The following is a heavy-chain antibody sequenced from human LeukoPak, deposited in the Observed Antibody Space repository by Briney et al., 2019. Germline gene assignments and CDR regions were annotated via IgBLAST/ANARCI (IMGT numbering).Heavy chain of an antibody. Sequence: SETLSLTCTVSGGSISSYYWSWIRQPAGKGLEWIGRIYTSGSTNYNPSLKSRVTMSVDTSKNQFSLKLSSVTAADTAVYYCARGVLRFLEWLPRYYFGYWGQGTLVTVSS. CDR2: IYTSGST. D-gene: IGHD3-3*01. V-gene: IGHV4-4*07. CDR1: GGSISSYY. J-gene: IGHJ4*02. CDR3: ARGVLRFLEWLPRYYFGY.